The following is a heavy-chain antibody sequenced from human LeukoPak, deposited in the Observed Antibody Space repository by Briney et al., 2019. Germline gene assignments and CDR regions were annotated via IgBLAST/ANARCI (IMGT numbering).Heavy chain of an antibody. CDR1: GYTLTGYY. J-gene: IGHJ4*02. D-gene: IGHD6-19*01. V-gene: IGHV1-2*02. CDR2: INPNSGGT. Sequence: ASVKVSCKASGYTLTGYYMHWVRQAPGQGLEWMGWINPNSGGTNYAQKFQGRVTMTRDTSISTAYMELSRLRSDDTAVYYCASYPRYSSSPPFDYWGQGTLVTVSS. CDR3: ASYPRYSSSPPFDY.